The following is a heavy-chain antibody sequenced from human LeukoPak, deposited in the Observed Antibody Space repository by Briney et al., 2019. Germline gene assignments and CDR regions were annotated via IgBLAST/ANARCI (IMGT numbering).Heavy chain of an antibody. D-gene: IGHD6-19*01. Sequence: GGSLRLSCAASGFTVSSNYMSWVRQAPGKGLEWVSVIYSGGSTYYADSVKGRFTISRGNSKNTLYLQMNSLRAEDTAVYYCASIIEVAATPFDYWGQGTLVTVSS. CDR1: GFTVSSNY. CDR3: ASIIEVAATPFDY. CDR2: IYSGGST. V-gene: IGHV3-53*01. J-gene: IGHJ4*02.